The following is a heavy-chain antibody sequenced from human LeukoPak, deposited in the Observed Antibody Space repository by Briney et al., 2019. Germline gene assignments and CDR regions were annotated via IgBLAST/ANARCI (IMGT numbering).Heavy chain of an antibody. Sequence: PGGSPRLSCAASGFTFDDYAMHWVRQAPGKGLEWVSGISWNSGSIGYADSVKGRFTISRDNAKNSLYLQMNSLRAEDTALYYCAKDIRGMGQWLGFDYWGQGTLVTVSS. D-gene: IGHD6-19*01. CDR3: AKDIRGMGQWLGFDY. CDR2: ISWNSGSI. V-gene: IGHV3-9*01. CDR1: GFTFDDYA. J-gene: IGHJ4*02.